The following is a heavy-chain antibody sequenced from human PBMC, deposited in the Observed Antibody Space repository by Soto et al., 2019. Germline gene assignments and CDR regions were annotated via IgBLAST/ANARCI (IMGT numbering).Heavy chain of an antibody. Sequence: SQRMRLTWSVCGGTLSSTIHSWGWSRKRPRNGLGWIGSIYDGGRTCCFPSLKSRFTISVDTSKNRFSLKVSSVSAADTAFHYCATIAARPGYYGRDVWGQGTTVTVSS. CDR1: GGTLSSTIHS. J-gene: IGHJ6*02. D-gene: IGHD6-6*01. CDR2: IYDGGRT. CDR3: ATIAARPGYYGRDV. V-gene: IGHV4-39*01.